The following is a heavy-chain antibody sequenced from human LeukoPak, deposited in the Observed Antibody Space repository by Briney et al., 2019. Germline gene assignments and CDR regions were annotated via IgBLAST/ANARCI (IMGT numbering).Heavy chain of an antibody. J-gene: IGHJ4*02. Sequence: GGSLRLSCAASGFTFSNAWMSWVRQAPGKGLEWVGRIKSKTDGGTTDYAAPVKGRFTISRDDSKNTLYLQMNSLKTEDTAVYYCTARIAAAGTFGYYFDYWGQGTLVTVSS. D-gene: IGHD6-13*01. CDR3: TARIAAAGTFGYYFDY. CDR2: IKSKTDGGTT. V-gene: IGHV3-15*01. CDR1: GFTFSNAW.